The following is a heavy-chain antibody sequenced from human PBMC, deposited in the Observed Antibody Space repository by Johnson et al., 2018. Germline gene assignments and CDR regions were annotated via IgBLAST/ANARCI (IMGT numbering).Heavy chain of an antibody. V-gene: IGHV4-59*01. D-gene: IGHD3-10*01. CDR3: SRDGGYGSGSYYIHA. CDR2: IFYTGTT. J-gene: IGHJ5*02. CDR1: GDSISSYY. Sequence: QVQLQESGPGLVKPSETLSLTCTVSGDSISSYYWSWIRQPPGRGLEWIGYIFYTGTTYYNPSLKSRVTMSVDTSKKQLSLKLSPVTPADTAVYFCSRDGGYGSGSYYIHAWGQGTLVTVSS.